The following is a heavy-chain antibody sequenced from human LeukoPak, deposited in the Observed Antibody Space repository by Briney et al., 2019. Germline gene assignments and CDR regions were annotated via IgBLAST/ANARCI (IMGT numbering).Heavy chain of an antibody. CDR2: IYHSGST. CDR3: ARDVLRYFDPSGDY. V-gene: IGHV4-30-2*01. J-gene: IGHJ4*02. Sequence: SQTLSLTCTVSGGSISSGDYYWSWIRQPPGEGLEWIGEIYHSGSTNYNPSLKSRVTISVDKSKNQFSLKLSSVTAADTAVYYCARDVLRYFDPSGDYWGQGTLVTVSS. D-gene: IGHD3-9*01. CDR1: GGSISSGDYY.